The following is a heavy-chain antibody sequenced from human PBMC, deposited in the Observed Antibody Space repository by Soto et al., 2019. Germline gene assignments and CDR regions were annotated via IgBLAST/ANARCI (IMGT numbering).Heavy chain of an antibody. CDR2: ISYDGSNK. V-gene: IGHV3-30*18. D-gene: IGHD3-10*01. Sequence: QVQLVESGGGVVQPGRSLRLSCAASGFTFSSYGMHWVGQAPGKGLEWVAVISYDGSNKYYADSVKGRFTISRDNSKNTLYLQMNSLRAEDTAVYYCAKDQLRGVRGVITYYYGMDVWGQGTTVTVSS. CDR1: GFTFSSYG. J-gene: IGHJ6*02. CDR3: AKDQLRGVRGVITYYYGMDV.